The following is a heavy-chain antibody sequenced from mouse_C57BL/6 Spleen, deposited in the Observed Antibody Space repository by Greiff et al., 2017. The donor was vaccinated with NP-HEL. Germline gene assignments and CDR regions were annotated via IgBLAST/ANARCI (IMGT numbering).Heavy chain of an antibody. D-gene: IGHD2-1*01. CDR3: AKTGEGNYYAMDY. J-gene: IGHJ4*01. CDR2: IWRGGST. CDR1: GFSLTSYG. Sequence: VMLVESGPGLVQPSQSLSITCTVSGFSLTSYGVHWVRQSPGKGLEWLGVIWRGGSTDYNAAFMSRLSITKDNSKSQVFFKMNSLQADDTAIYYCAKTGEGNYYAMDYWGQGTSVTVSS. V-gene: IGHV2-5*01.